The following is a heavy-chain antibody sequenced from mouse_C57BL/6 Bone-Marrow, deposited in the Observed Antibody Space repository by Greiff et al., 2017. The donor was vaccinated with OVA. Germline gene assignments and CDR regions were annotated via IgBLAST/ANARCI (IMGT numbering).Heavy chain of an antibody. Sequence: QVQLQQSGAELARPGASVKLSCKASGYTFTSYGLSWVKQRTGQGLEWIGEIYPRSGNTYYNEKFKGKATLTADKSSSTAYMELRSLTSEDSAVYFGARIYYDYPYWYFDVWGTGTTVTVSS. CDR2: IYPRSGNT. CDR1: GYTFTSYG. V-gene: IGHV1-81*01. J-gene: IGHJ1*03. D-gene: IGHD2-4*01. CDR3: ARIYYDYPYWYFDV.